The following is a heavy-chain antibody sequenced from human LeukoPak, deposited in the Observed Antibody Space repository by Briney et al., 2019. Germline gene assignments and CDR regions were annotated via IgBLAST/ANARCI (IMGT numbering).Heavy chain of an antibody. J-gene: IGHJ4*02. CDR1: GFTFSSYE. D-gene: IGHD3/OR15-3a*01. Sequence: GGSLRLSCAASGFTFSSYEMNWVRQAPGKGLEWVSYISSSGSTIYYADSVKGRFTISRDNAKNSLYLQMNSLRAEDTAVYYCARWTRQYYFDYWGQGTLVTVSS. V-gene: IGHV3-48*03. CDR2: ISSSGSTI. CDR3: ARWTRQYYFDY.